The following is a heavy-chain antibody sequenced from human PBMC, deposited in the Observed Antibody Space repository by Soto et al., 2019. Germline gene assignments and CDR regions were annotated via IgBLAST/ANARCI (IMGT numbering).Heavy chain of an antibody. Sequence: SETLSVTCAVSGYPISSGYYWGWIRQPPGKGREWIGSIYHSGSTYYNPSLKSRVTISVDTSKNQFSLKLSSVTAADTAVYYCARDPLLGSLITGYYYGMDVWGQGTTVTVSS. D-gene: IGHD2-8*02. J-gene: IGHJ6*02. V-gene: IGHV4-38-2*02. CDR1: GYPISSGYY. CDR2: IYHSGST. CDR3: ARDPLLGSLITGYYYGMDV.